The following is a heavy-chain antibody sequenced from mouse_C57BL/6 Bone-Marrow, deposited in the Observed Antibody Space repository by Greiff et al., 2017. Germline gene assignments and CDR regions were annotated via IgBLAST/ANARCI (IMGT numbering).Heavy chain of an antibody. V-gene: IGHV5-17*01. CDR1: GFTISDYG. D-gene: IGHD2-2*01. Sequence: EVKLMESGGGLVKPGGSLKLSCAASGFTISDYGMHWVRQAPEKGLKWVAYISSGSSTIYYTDTVKGRFTISRANAKNTLFLQTTSLRSEDTAMYYCAMGYYAYEGSWSAYWGQGTLVTVSA. CDR2: ISSGSSTI. J-gene: IGHJ3*01. CDR3: AMGYYAYEGSWSAY.